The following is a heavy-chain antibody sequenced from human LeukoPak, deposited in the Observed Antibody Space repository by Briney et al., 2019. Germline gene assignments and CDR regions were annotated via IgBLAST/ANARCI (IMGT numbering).Heavy chain of an antibody. CDR1: GFTFSSYA. Sequence: GGSLRLSCAASGFTFSSYAMSWVRQAPGKGLEWVSSLNGRGDSPYYADSVKGRFTISRDNSKNTLYLQMHSLRVEDTAVYYCAKGPHRDYWGQGTLLTVFS. V-gene: IGHV3-23*01. CDR3: AKGPHRDY. CDR2: LNGRGDSP. J-gene: IGHJ4*02.